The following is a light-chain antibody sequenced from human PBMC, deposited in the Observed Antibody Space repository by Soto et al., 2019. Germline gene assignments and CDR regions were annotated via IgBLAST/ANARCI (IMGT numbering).Light chain of an antibody. Sequence: QSALAQPSSVSGSPGQSITISCTGTSTDVGGYSYVSWYQHHPGKGPKLIIYEVSNRPSGVSDRFSGSKSGNKASLIISNLEAEDESDYYCGSYTSTDTPLVFGTGTKVTVL. V-gene: IGLV2-14*01. CDR3: GSYTSTDTPLV. J-gene: IGLJ1*01. CDR1: STDVGGYSY. CDR2: EVS.